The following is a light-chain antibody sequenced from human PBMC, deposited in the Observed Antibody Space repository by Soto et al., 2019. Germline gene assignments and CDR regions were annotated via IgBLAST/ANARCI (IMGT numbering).Light chain of an antibody. J-gene: IGKJ4*01. V-gene: IGKV1-39*01. CDR1: QSISSY. CDR3: QQYNNWPLT. CDR2: AAS. Sequence: DIPMTQSPSSLSASVGDRVTITCRASQSISSYLNWYQQKPGKAPKLLIYAASSLQSGVPSRFSGSGSGTEFTLTISSLQSEDFAVYYCQQYNNWPLTFGGGTKVDIK.